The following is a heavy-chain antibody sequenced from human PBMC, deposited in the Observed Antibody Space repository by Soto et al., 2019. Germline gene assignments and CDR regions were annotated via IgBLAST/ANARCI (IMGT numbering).Heavy chain of an antibody. J-gene: IGHJ4*02. D-gene: IGHD5-18*01. CDR1: GFTFSNHA. V-gene: IGHV3-23*04. CDR2: ISGSGGST. CDR3: AKVLYGFNYGKFDY. Sequence: EVQLVESGGGLVQPGRSLRLSCAASGFTFSNHAMSWVRQAPGKGLEWVSGISGSGGSTYYADSVKGRFTISKDNSKNTLYLQMNSLRAEDTAVYYCAKVLYGFNYGKFDYWGQGTLVTVSS.